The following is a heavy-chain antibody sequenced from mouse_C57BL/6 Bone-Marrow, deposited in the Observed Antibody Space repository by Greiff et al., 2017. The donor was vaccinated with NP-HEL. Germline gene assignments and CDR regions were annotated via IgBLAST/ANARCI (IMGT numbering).Heavy chain of an antibody. J-gene: IGHJ1*03. V-gene: IGHV1-64*01. CDR3: ARSEIYYYGSSYRGWYFDV. CDR2: IHPNSGST. CDR1: GYTFTSYW. Sequence: QVQLQQPGAELVKPGASVKLSCKASGYTFTSYWMHWVKQRPGQGLEWIGMIHPNSGSTNYNEKFKSKATLTVDKSSSTAYMQLSSLTSEDSAVYYCARSEIYYYGSSYRGWYFDVWGRGTAVTVTS. D-gene: IGHD1-1*01.